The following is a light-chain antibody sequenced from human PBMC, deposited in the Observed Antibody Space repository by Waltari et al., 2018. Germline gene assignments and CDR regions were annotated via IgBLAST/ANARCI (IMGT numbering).Light chain of an antibody. CDR1: QGISKF. J-gene: IGKJ4*01. CDR2: GAS. CDR3: QQYKTFPLT. V-gene: IGKV1-16*01. Sequence: DIQMTQSPSPLAASVGDRVTIPCRASQGISKFLAWFRQKPGKAPESLIYGASSLQSGVPSRFSGSGSGTDFTLTISSLQPEDFASYYCQQYKTFPLTFGGGTKVEIK.